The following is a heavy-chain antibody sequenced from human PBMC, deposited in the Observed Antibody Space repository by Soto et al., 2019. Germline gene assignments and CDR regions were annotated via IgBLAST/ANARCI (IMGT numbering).Heavy chain of an antibody. J-gene: IGHJ4*02. D-gene: IGHD3-3*01. CDR3: ARAYYDRPTYFDY. CDR2: INPSGGST. CDR1: GFTFSSYA. Sequence: QVQLVESGGGVVQPGRSLRLSCAASGFTFSSYAMHWVRQAPGQGLEWMGIINPSGGSTSYAQKFQGRVTMTRETSTSTVYMELSSLRSEDTAVYYCARAYYDRPTYFDYWGQGTLVTVSS. V-gene: IGHV1-46*01.